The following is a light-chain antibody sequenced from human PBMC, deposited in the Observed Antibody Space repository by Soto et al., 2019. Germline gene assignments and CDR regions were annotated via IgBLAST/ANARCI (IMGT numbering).Light chain of an antibody. J-gene: IGKJ5*01. CDR3: QQRRNWPPFT. Sequence: EIVLTQSPATLSLSPGERATLSCRASQSVSSYLAWYQQKPGQAPRLLIYDASNRATGIPARFSGSGSGTAFTLTISSLEPADFAVYSCQQRRNWPPFTFGQGPRLEMK. CDR1: QSVSSY. V-gene: IGKV3-11*01. CDR2: DAS.